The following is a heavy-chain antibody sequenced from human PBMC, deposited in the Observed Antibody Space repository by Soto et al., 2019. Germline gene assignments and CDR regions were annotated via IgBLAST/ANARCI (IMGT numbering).Heavy chain of an antibody. CDR3: ARCSIAAPVGGVFY. J-gene: IGHJ4*02. D-gene: IGHD6-13*01. CDR1: GAYISSGSYY. V-gene: IGHV4-39*01. Sequence: QLQLQESGPGLVKPSETLSLTCNVSGAYISSGSYYWGWIRQPPGKGPEWIGNIYYSGKTYYNPSLNSRLTISIDASKNQFSLRLSSVTAADTAVYYCARCSIAAPVGGVFYWGQGNHVSVSS. CDR2: IYYSGKT.